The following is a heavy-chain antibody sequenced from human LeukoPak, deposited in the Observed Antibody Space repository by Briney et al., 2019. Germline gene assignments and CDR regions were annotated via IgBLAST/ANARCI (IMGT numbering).Heavy chain of an antibody. V-gene: IGHV6-1*01. CDR2: TYYRSTWYN. Sequence: SQTLSVTCAISGDSISSNSVTWNWIRQSPSRGLEWLGRTYYRSTWYNDYAVSVRGRITVNPDTSKNQFSLHLNSVTPEDTAVYYCARRLTQYDCFDPWGQGILVTVSS. J-gene: IGHJ5*02. CDR3: ARRLTQYDCFDP. D-gene: IGHD2-2*01. CDR1: GDSISSNSVT.